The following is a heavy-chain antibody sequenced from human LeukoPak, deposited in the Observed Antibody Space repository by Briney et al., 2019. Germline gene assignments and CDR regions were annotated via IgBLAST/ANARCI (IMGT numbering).Heavy chain of an antibody. J-gene: IGHJ6*02. D-gene: IGHD3-10*01. CDR2: IYFSGTT. CDR1: GASITTYY. CDR3: ARDYGPFGV. Sequence: SETLSLTCTVSGASITTYYWSWIRQPPGKGLEWIGYIYFSGTTNYNPSLKSRVTISLDASNKQISLRLNSVTAADTAVYYCARDYGPFGVWGQGTTVTVSS. V-gene: IGHV4-59*01.